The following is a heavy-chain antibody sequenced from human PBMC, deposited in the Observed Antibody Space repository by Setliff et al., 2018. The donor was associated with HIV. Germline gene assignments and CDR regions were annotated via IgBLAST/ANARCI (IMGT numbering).Heavy chain of an antibody. D-gene: IGHD6-6*01. CDR2: IWYDGSNK. Sequence: PGGSLRLSCAASGFTFSSYGMHWVRQAPGKGLEWVAVIWYDGSNKYYADSVKGRFTISRDNSKNTLYLQMNSLRAEDTAVYYCARDGASLAARTYNYYYMDVWGKGTTVTVSS. J-gene: IGHJ6*03. V-gene: IGHV3-33*01. CDR3: ARDGASLAARTYNYYYMDV. CDR1: GFTFSSYG.